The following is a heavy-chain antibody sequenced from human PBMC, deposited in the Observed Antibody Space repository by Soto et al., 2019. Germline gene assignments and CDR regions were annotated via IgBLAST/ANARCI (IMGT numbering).Heavy chain of an antibody. J-gene: IGHJ4*02. Sequence: QVQLVQSGAEVKKPGASVKVSCKASGYTFSNYGTSWVRKAPGQGLEWMGWISAYNGNTHYAQKFQGRVTMTTDTSTGTAYRELRSLRSDDTSVYYCARDVPATAAFLWDYWGQGTQVTVSS. V-gene: IGHV1-18*01. CDR3: ARDVPATAAFLWDY. CDR2: ISAYNGNT. D-gene: IGHD3-3*02. CDR1: GYTFSNYG.